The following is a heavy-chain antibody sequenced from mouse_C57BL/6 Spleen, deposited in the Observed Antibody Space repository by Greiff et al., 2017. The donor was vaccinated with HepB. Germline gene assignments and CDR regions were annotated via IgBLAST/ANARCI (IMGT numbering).Heavy chain of an antibody. CDR1: GYTFTSYG. D-gene: IGHD3-3*01. V-gene: IGHV1-81*01. CDR3: ARGGTDERNY. J-gene: IGHJ2*01. Sequence: VQLQQPGAELARPGASVKLSCKASGYTFTSYGISWVKQRPGQGLEWIGEIYPRSGNTYYNEKFKGKATLTADKSSSTAYMELRSLTSEDSAVYFCARGGTDERNYWGQGTTLTVSS. CDR2: IYPRSGNT.